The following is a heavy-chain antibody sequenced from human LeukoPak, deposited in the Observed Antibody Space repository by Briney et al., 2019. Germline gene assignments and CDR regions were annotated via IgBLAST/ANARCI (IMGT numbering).Heavy chain of an antibody. V-gene: IGHV3-74*01. Sequence: AGGSLRLSCAASGFTFSNYWMHWVRQAAGKGLVWVSRINGDGSSTNYADSVKGRFTISRDNAKNTLYLQMNRLRAEDTAVYYCAREYSSSRYFDYWGQGTLVTVSS. CDR2: INGDGSST. J-gene: IGHJ4*02. CDR1: GFTFSNYW. D-gene: IGHD6-13*01. CDR3: AREYSSSRYFDY.